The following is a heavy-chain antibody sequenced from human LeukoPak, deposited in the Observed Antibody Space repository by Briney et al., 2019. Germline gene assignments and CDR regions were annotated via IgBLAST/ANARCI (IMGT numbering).Heavy chain of an antibody. CDR2: INHSGST. CDR1: GGSFSGYY. J-gene: IGHJ2*01. V-gene: IGHV4-34*01. D-gene: IGHD2-15*01. CDR3: ARGADGYCSGGSCYTSRYFDL. Sequence: SETLSLTCAVYGGSFSGYYWSWLRQPPGKGLEWIGEINHSGSTNYNPSLKSRVTISVDTSKNQFSLKLSSVTAADTAVYYCARGADGYCSGGSCYTSRYFDLWGRGTLVTVSS.